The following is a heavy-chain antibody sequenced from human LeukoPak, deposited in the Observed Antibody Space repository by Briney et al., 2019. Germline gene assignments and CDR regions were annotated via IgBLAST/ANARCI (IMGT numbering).Heavy chain of an antibody. V-gene: IGHV4-59*05. D-gene: IGHD1-26*01. CDR2: IYYSGST. CDR3: ARMPIVGATTFDY. Sequence: SETLSLTCTVSGGSISSYYWSWIRQSPGKGLEWIGSIYYSGSTYYNPSLKSRVTISVDTSKNQFSLKLSSVTAADTAVYYCARMPIVGATTFDYWGQGTLVTVSS. J-gene: IGHJ4*02. CDR1: GGSISSYY.